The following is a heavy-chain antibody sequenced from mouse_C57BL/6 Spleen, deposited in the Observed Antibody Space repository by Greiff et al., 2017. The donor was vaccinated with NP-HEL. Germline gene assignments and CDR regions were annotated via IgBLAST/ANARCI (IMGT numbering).Heavy chain of an antibody. CDR3: AKSNYEDYYAMDY. D-gene: IGHD2-5*01. CDR1: GYTFTSYW. CDR2: IHPNSGST. Sequence: QVQLQQPGAELVKPGASVKLSCKASGYTFTSYWMHWVKQRPGQGLEWIGMIHPNSGSTNYNEKFKSKATLTVDKSSSTAYMQLSSLTSEDSAVYYGAKSNYEDYYAMDYGGQGTSVTVSS. V-gene: IGHV1-64*01. J-gene: IGHJ4*01.